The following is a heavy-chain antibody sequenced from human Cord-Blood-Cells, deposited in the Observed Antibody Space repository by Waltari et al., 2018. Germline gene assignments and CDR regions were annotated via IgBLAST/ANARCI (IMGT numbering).Heavy chain of an antibody. Sequence: ELQLVESGGGLVQPGGSLRLSCAASGFPFSSYWMHWVRQAPGKGLVWVSRINSDGSSTSYADSVKGRFTISRDNAKNTLYLQMNSLRAEDTAVYYCRSSIAARRDYWGQGTLVTVSS. CDR1: GFPFSSYW. J-gene: IGHJ4*02. D-gene: IGHD6-6*01. CDR3: RSSIAARRDY. V-gene: IGHV3-74*01. CDR2: INSDGSST.